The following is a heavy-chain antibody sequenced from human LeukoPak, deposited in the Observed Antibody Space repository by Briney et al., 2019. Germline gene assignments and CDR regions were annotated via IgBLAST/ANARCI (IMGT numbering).Heavy chain of an antibody. V-gene: IGHV3-30*04. J-gene: IGHJ4*02. Sequence: GRSLRLSCAASGFTFSSYAMHWVRQAPGKGLEWVAVISYDGSNKYYADSVKGRFTISRDNSKNTLYLQMNSLRAEGTAVYYCARTLPGYCSSTSCYYLDYWGQGTLVTVSS. CDR3: ARTLPGYCSSTSCYYLDY. CDR1: GFTFSSYA. CDR2: ISYDGSNK. D-gene: IGHD2-2*01.